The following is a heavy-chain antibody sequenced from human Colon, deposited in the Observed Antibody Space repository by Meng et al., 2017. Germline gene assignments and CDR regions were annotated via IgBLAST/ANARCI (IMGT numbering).Heavy chain of an antibody. J-gene: IGHJ4*02. D-gene: IGHD6-19*01. CDR1: GGAFSGYS. CDR2: INQTGNT. CDR3: ARSVRLGVAGKSGAY. Sequence: QGQLPHGGAGLLKPSETLSLTCAVYGGAFSGYSWSWIRQPPGKGLEWIGEINQTGNTSYNPSLKSRLTISVDTSKNQFSLNLSSVTAADTALYYCARSVRLGVAGKSGAYWGQGTLVTVSS. V-gene: IGHV4-34*01.